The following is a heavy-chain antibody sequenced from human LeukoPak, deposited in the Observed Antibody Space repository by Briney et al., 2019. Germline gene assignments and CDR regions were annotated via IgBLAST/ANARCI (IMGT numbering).Heavy chain of an antibody. CDR2: IIPIFGTA. J-gene: IGHJ4*02. Sequence: SVKVSCKASGGTFSSYAISWVRQAPGQGLEWMGGIIPIFGTANYAQKFQGRITITADKSTSTAYMELRSLRSDDTAVYYCARDGYSSGWYFRSIDYWGQGTLVTVSS. V-gene: IGHV1-69*06. CDR1: GGTFSSYA. D-gene: IGHD6-19*01. CDR3: ARDGYSSGWYFRSIDY.